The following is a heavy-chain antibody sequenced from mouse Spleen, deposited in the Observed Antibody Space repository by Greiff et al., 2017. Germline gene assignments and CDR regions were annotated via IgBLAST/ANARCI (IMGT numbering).Heavy chain of an antibody. D-gene: IGHD3-1*01. Sequence: QVQLQQSGAELARPGASVKMSCKASGYTFTSYTMHWVKQRPGQGLEWIGYINPSSGYTKYNQKFKDKATLTADKSSSTAYMQLSSLTSEDSAVYYCARWKGSGDVLDYWGQGTTLTVSS. CDR3: ARWKGSGDVLDY. J-gene: IGHJ2*01. V-gene: IGHV1-4*01. CDR1: GYTFTSYT. CDR2: INPSSGYT.